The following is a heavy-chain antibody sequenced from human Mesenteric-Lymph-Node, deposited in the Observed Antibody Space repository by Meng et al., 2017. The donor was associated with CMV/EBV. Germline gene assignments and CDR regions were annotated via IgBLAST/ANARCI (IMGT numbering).Heavy chain of an antibody. J-gene: IGHJ6*02. CDR1: GFTFSSYG. Sequence: GESLKISCAASGFTFSSYGMHWVRQAPGKGLEWVAFIRYDGSNKYYADSVKGRFTISRDNSKNTLYLQMNSLRAEDTAVYYCAKGDSGSYPWAYCYGMDVWGQGTTVTVSS. CDR2: IRYDGSNK. V-gene: IGHV3-30*02. D-gene: IGHD3-10*01. CDR3: AKGDSGSYPWAYCYGMDV.